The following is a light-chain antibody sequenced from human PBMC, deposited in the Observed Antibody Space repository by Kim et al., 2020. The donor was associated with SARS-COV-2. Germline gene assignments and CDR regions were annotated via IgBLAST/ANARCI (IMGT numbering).Light chain of an antibody. CDR2: KVS. Sequence: DIQMTQSPSTLSASVGDRVSITCRASQSIRSWLAWYQRKPGNAPKLLIYKVSTLENGVPSRFSGSGSGTDFTLTISSLQPEDFATYYCQQSHTTPLLTFGGGTKLEI. V-gene: IGKV1-5*03. CDR1: QSIRSW. J-gene: IGKJ4*01. CDR3: QQSHTTPLLT.